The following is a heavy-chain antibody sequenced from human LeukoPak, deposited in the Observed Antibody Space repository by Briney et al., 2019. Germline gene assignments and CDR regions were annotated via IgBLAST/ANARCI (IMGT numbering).Heavy chain of an antibody. D-gene: IGHD3-22*01. CDR3: ARYDSSGFYQYYFDY. CDR2: IHYSGST. Sequence: PSETLSLTCSVSGGSISGYYWSWIRQPPGKGLEWIGYIHYSGSTNYNPSLKSRVTISVDTSKKQFSLKLTSVTAADTAVYYCARYDSSGFYQYYFDYWGLGTLVTVSS. J-gene: IGHJ4*02. V-gene: IGHV4-59*01. CDR1: GGSISGYY.